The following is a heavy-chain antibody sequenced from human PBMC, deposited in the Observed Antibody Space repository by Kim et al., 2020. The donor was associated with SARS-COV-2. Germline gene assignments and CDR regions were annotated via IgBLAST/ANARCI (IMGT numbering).Heavy chain of an antibody. J-gene: IGHJ3*02. CDR1: GYRFSKYW. D-gene: IGHD2-15*01. CDR3: ARVGGEGGSHWLKEAFDI. V-gene: IGHV5-51*01. Sequence: GESLKISCKASGYRFSKYWIAWVRQKPGKGLECMGIIYPGDTDSRYSPSLQGQVTISANRSINTVYLEWNSLMASDTAMYYCARVGGEGGSHWLKEAFDIWGQGTMVTVSS. CDR2: IYPGDTDS.